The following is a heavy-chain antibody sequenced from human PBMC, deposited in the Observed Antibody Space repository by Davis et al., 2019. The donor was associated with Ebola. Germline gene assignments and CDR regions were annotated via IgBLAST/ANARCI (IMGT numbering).Heavy chain of an antibody. Sequence: SETLSLTCTVSGGSISSSSYYWGWIRQLPGKGLEWIGSIYYSGSTYYNPSLKSRVTISVDTSKNQFSLKLSSVTAADTAVYYCARHSIPYYFDYWGQGTLVTVSS. CDR1: GGSISSSSYY. D-gene: IGHD2-2*01. CDR2: IYYSGST. V-gene: IGHV4-39*01. CDR3: ARHSIPYYFDY. J-gene: IGHJ4*02.